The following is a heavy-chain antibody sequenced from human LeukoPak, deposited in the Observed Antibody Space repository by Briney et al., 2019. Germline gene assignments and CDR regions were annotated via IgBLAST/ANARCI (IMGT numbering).Heavy chain of an antibody. D-gene: IGHD3-22*01. CDR1: GFPFTRFY. Sequence: GGSLRLSCAVSGFPFTRFYMSWIRQAPGKGLEWISYIGLSGSPLDYADSVRGRFTIPRDNAKNSLYLEMNSLRAEDTAVYYCARKDFSSGSFSYWGQGTLVTVSS. CDR3: ARKDFSSGSFSY. J-gene: IGHJ4*02. V-gene: IGHV3-11*04. CDR2: IGLSGSPL.